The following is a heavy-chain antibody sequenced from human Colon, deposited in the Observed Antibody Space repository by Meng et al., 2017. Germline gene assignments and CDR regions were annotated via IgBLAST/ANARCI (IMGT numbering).Heavy chain of an antibody. CDR1: GGPIASSSYF. Sequence: QLQLQESGPRLVKPSEILSLTCTSSGGPIASSSYFWGWVRQPPGKGLEWVGSMHHSGTTYYNPTLQSRVTLSIDTSTNQLSLELRSVTAADTAVYYCARDKLSHFDFWGQGTLVTVSS. CDR3: ARDKLSHFDF. V-gene: IGHV4-39*07. D-gene: IGHD1-1*01. J-gene: IGHJ4*02. CDR2: MHHSGTT.